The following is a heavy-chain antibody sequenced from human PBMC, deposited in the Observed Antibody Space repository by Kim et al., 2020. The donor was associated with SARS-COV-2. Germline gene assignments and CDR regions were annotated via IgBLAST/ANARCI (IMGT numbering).Heavy chain of an antibody. CDR3: ATGEYFDY. D-gene: IGHD3-16*01. Sequence: DGETIYEQKFQGRVTMTEDTSTDTAYMELSSLRSEDTAVYYCATGEYFDYWGQGTLVTVSS. CDR2: DGET. V-gene: IGHV1-24*01. J-gene: IGHJ4*02.